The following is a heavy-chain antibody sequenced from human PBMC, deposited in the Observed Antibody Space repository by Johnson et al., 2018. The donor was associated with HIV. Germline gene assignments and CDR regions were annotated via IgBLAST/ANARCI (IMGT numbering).Heavy chain of an antibody. Sequence: QVQLVESGGGVVQPGGSLRLSCAASGFTFSSYGMHWVRQAPGTGLEWVAFIRYDGSNKYYADSVKGRFTISRDNSKNTLYLQMNSLRAEDTAVYYCAKDGPVLRYFDWSDAFDIWGQGTMVTVSS. CDR3: AKDGPVLRYFDWSDAFDI. CDR1: GFTFSSYG. V-gene: IGHV3-30*02. D-gene: IGHD3-9*01. CDR2: IRYDGSNK. J-gene: IGHJ3*02.